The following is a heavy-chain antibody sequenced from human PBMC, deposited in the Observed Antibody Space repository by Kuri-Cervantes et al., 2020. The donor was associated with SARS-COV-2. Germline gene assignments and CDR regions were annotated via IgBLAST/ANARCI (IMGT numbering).Heavy chain of an antibody. CDR1: GFTFSSYA. CDR3: AKLFGVVVAGTLDY. J-gene: IGHJ4*02. Sequence: GESLKISCAASGFTFSSYAMSWVRQAPGKGLEWVSAISGSGGSTYYADSVKGRFTISRDNSKNTLYLQMNSLRGEDTAVYYCAKLFGVVVAGTLDYWGQGTLVTVSS. CDR2: ISGSGGST. D-gene: IGHD2-15*01. V-gene: IGHV3-23*01.